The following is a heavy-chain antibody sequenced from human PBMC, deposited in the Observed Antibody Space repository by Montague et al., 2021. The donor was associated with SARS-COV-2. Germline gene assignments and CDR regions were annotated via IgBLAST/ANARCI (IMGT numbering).Heavy chain of an antibody. V-gene: IGHV3-23*01. Sequence: SLRLSCAASGFTFSSYPVTWVRQAPGMGLEWASIISGSGANTYYADSVKGRFTISRDNSKNTLYLQMNSLRAEDTAVYYCARGEGYCGGGRCYRHYDYWGQGTLVTVSS. J-gene: IGHJ4*02. CDR1: GFTFSSYP. CDR2: ISGSGANT. D-gene: IGHD2-15*01. CDR3: ARGEGYCGGGRCYRHYDY.